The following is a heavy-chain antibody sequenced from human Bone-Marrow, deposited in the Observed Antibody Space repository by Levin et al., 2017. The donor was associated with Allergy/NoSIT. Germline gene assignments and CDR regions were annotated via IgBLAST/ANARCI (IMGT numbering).Heavy chain of an antibody. CDR1: GGSFSGYY. D-gene: IGHD3-3*01. V-gene: IGHV4-34*01. CDR2: ISQTGIT. CDR3: ARGFWKCFYTWGFDH. J-gene: IGHJ4*02. Sequence: SETLSLTCAVYGGSFSGYYWSWIRQPPGKGLEWIGEISQTGITNYNPSLKSRVTMSVDTSKNQFSLNLTSVTAAETAVYYCARGFWKCFYTWGFDHWGQGTLVTVSS.